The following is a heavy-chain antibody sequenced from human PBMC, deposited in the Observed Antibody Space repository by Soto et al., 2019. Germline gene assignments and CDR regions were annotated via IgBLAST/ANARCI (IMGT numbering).Heavy chain of an antibody. CDR1: GYTFTSYY. D-gene: IGHD5-12*01. Sequence: QVQLVQSGAEVKKPGASVKVSCKASGYTFTSYYMHWVRQAPGQGLEWMGIINPSGGSTSYAQKFQGRVTMTRDTSTSTVYRELSSLRSEDTAVYYCASSSGYDAFDIWGQGTMVTVSS. CDR2: INPSGGST. J-gene: IGHJ3*02. V-gene: IGHV1-46*03. CDR3: ASSSGYDAFDI.